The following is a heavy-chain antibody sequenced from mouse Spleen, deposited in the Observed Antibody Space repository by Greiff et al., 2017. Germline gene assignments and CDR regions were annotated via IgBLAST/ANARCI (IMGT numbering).Heavy chain of an antibody. CDR2: ISSGGSYT. V-gene: IGHV5-9-1*01. CDR1: GFTFSSYA. J-gene: IGHJ2*01. CDR3: ETNWKYY. D-gene: IGHD4-1*02. Sequence: EVKLVESGGGLVKPGGSLKLSCAASGFTFSSYAMSWVRQTPEKRLEWVATISSGGSYTYYPDSVKGRFTISRDNAKNTLYLQMSSLRSEDTAMYYCETNWKYYWGQGTTVTGS.